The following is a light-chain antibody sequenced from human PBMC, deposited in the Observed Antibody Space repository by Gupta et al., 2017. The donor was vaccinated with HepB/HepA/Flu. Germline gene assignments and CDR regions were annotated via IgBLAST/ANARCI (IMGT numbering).Light chain of an antibody. Sequence: QPVLTQSSSASASLGSSVKLTCTLSSGHSSYIIAWHQQQPGKAPRYLMKLEGSGTSNKGSGVPARFSGSSAGADRYLTIANLQSEDEADYYCETWDSKVFGGGTKLTVL. J-gene: IGLJ2*01. CDR2: LEGSGTS. V-gene: IGLV4-60*03. CDR1: SGHSSYI. CDR3: ETWDSKV.